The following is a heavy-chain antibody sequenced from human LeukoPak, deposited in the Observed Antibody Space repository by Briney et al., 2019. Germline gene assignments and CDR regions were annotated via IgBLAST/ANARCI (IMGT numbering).Heavy chain of an antibody. CDR1: GGSFSGYY. J-gene: IGHJ4*02. D-gene: IGHD3-9*01. CDR2: IYTSGST. Sequence: SETLSLTCAVYGGSFSGYYWSWIRQPAGKGLEWIGRIYTSGSTNYNPSLKSRVTMSVDTSKNQFSLKLSSVTAADTAVYYCARVRYDILTGYMHFDYWGQGTLVTVSS. CDR3: ARVRYDILTGYMHFDY. V-gene: IGHV4-59*10.